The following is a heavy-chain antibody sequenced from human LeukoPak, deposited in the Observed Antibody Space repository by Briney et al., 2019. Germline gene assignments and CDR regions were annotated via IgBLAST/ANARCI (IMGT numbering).Heavy chain of an antibody. J-gene: IGHJ4*02. CDR2: IRYDGSNK. CDR1: GFTFSSYG. Sequence: PGGSLRLSCAASGFTFSSYGMHWVRQAPGKGLEWVAFIRYDGSNKYYADSVKGRFTISRDNSKNTLYLQMNSLRAEDTAVYYCAKDPTSNYYDFWSGYHEYYWGQGTLVTVSS. V-gene: IGHV3-30*02. D-gene: IGHD3-3*01. CDR3: AKDPTSNYYDFWSGYHEYY.